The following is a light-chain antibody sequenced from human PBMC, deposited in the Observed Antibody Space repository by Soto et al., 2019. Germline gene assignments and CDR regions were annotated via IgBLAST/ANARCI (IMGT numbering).Light chain of an antibody. V-gene: IGLV1-51*01. CDR2: DNA. CDR1: SSNIGNNY. CDR3: GTWDSSLSALV. J-gene: IGLJ2*01. Sequence: QSVLTQPPSVSAAPGQKVTISCSGSSSNIGNNYVSWYQQLPGTAPKLLIYDNAKRPSGIPDRFSGSKSGTSAALGITGLQTGDEADYYCGTWDSSLSALVLGGGTKLTVL.